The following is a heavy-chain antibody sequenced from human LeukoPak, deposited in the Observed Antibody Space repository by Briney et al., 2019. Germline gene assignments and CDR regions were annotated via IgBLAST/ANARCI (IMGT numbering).Heavy chain of an antibody. CDR1: GLTFSNFK. V-gene: IGHV3-48*03. J-gene: IGHJ4*02. D-gene: IGHD3-3*01. CDR3: ASWAGNTQSDSWSGPFDY. CDR2: ISDSGRTT. Sequence: PGGSLRLSCAVSGLTFSNFKMNWVRRAPGKGLEWVSYISDSGRTTFYADSVKGRFTISRDNAKNSLYLQMSSLRVEDTAVYYCASWAGNTQSDSWSGPFDYWGPGTLVTVSS.